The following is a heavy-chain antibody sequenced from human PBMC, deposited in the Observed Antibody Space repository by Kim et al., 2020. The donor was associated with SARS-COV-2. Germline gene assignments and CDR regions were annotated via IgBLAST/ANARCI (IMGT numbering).Heavy chain of an antibody. Sequence: GGSLRLSCAASGFTFSNAWMSWVRQAPGKGLEWVGRIKSKTDGGTTDYAAPVKGRFTISRDDSKNTLYLQMNSLKTEDTAVYYCTTDRDYDYIWGSYSYRDYWGQGTLVTVSS. J-gene: IGHJ4*02. CDR3: TTDRDYDYIWGSYSYRDY. CDR2: IKSKTDGGTT. CDR1: GFTFSNAW. D-gene: IGHD3-16*02. V-gene: IGHV3-15*01.